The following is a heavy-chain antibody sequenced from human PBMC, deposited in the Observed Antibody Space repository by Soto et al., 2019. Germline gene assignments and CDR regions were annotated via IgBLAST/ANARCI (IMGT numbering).Heavy chain of an antibody. CDR3: ARLAGRGYCSTATCPRD. Sequence: QVQLQQWGAGLLKPSETLSLTCAVYGTSVSGYYWSWIRQPPGKGLEWIGEIYHSGSTNYNPTLKSRVTMSIDTSNNPFSLTLSSVTAAATAVYYCARLAGRGYCSTATCPRDWGQGTQVTVSS. V-gene: IGHV4-34*01. J-gene: IGHJ4*02. CDR2: IYHSGST. D-gene: IGHD2-15*01. CDR1: GTSVSGYY.